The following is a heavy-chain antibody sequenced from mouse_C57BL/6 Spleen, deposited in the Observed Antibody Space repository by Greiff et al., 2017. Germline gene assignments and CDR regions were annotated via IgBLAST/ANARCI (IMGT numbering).Heavy chain of an antibody. CDR2: IDPSDSYT. J-gene: IGHJ4*01. CDR1: GYTFTSYW. D-gene: IGHD3-2*02. CDR3: ARSAAQATDYAMDY. V-gene: IGHV1-69*01. Sequence: VQLQQPGAELVMPGASVKLSCKASGYTFTSYWMHWVKQRPGQGLEWIGEIDPSDSYTNYNQKFKGKSTLTVDKSSSTAYMQLSSLTSEDSAVYYCARSAAQATDYAMDYWGQGTSVTVAS.